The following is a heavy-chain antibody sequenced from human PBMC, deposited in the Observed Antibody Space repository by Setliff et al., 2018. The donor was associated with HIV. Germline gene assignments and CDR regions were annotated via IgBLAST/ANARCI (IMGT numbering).Heavy chain of an antibody. Sequence: VKVSCKVSGDTFNKYAISWVRQAPGQGLEWMGGIILFLDITNYAPRFQDRLTIDADKFTRTVYMQLSSLRSEDTAVYYCARHGDFDTYYNSMDVWGQGTTVTVSS. J-gene: IGHJ6*02. V-gene: IGHV1-69*10. CDR1: GDTFNKYA. CDR2: IILFLDIT. CDR3: ARHGDFDTYYNSMDV. D-gene: IGHD3-9*01.